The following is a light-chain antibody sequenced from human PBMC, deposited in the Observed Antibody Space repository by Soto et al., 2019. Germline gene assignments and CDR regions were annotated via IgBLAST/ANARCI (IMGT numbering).Light chain of an antibody. CDR1: SSDVGGFNF. J-gene: IGLJ1*01. CDR3: NSYTISSTYV. Sequence: QSALTQPASVSGSPGQSITISCTGTSSDVGGFNFVSWYQQHPGKAPKLMIYDVTNRPSGVSYRFSCSKSGNTASLTISVLQAEYEADYYCNSYTISSTYVFGTGTKLTVL. V-gene: IGLV2-14*03. CDR2: DVT.